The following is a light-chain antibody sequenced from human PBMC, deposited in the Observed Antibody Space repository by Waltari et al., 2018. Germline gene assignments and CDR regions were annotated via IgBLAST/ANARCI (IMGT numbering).Light chain of an antibody. J-gene: IGLJ3*02. CDR2: HDT. V-gene: IGLV3-21*02. CDR3: QVFDSPTDHQV. Sequence: SYELTQPPSVSVAPGQTARISCEGNNIGSKSTQWYQQKPGQASVQVVFHDTERPSVLPERFSGSKSGNTATLTITRIEAGDEADYYCQVFDSPTDHQVFGGGTKVTVL. CDR1: NIGSKS.